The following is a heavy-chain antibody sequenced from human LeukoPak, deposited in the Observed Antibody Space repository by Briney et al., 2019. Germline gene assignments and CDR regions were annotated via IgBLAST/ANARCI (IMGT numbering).Heavy chain of an antibody. J-gene: IGHJ3*02. V-gene: IGHV1-2*02. D-gene: IGHD1-26*01. CDR2: INPNSGGT. CDR1: GYTFTGYY. CDR3: ARLHGSYSAFDI. Sequence: ASVKVSCKASGYTFTGYYMHWVRQAPGQGLEWMGWINPNSGGTNYAQKFQGRVTMTRDTSISTAYVELSRLRSDDTAVYYCARLHGSYSAFDIWGQGTMVTVSS.